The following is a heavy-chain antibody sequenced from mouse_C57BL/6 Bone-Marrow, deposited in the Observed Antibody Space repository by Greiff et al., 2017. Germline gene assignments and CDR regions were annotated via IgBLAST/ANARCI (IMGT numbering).Heavy chain of an antibody. CDR3: ASSPITTVVSYWYFDV. Sequence: VQLQQPGAELVKPGASVKLSCKASGYTFPSYWMHWVKQRPGRGLEWIGRIDPNSGGTKYNEKFKSKATLNVDKPSSTAYMQLSSLTSEDTAVYYCASSPITTVVSYWYFDVWGTGTTVTVSS. CDR1: GYTFPSYW. D-gene: IGHD1-1*01. V-gene: IGHV1-72*01. CDR2: IDPNSGGT. J-gene: IGHJ1*03.